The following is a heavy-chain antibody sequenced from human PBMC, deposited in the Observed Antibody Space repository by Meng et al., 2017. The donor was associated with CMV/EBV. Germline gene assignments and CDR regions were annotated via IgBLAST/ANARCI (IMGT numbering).Heavy chain of an antibody. CDR3: AHKTTYYYDSSGPSVWYFDL. D-gene: IGHD3-22*01. CDR1: GFSLRTSGVG. V-gene: IGHV2-5*02. J-gene: IGHJ2*01. CDR2: IYWDDDK. Sequence: QITLKESGPTLVKPTQTLTLTCTFSGFSLRTSGVGVGWIRPPPGKALEWLALIYWDDDKRYSPSLKSRLTITKDTSKNQVVLTMTNMDPVDTATYYCAHKTTYYYDSSGPSVWYFDLWGRGTLVTVSS.